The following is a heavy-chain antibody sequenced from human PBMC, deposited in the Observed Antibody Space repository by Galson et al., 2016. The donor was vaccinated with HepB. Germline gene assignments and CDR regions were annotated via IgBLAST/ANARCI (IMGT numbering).Heavy chain of an antibody. D-gene: IGHD1-26*01. CDR1: GYALTELS. J-gene: IGHJ5*02. V-gene: IGHV1-24*01. CDR3: VNVVGATGCGWFDP. Sequence: SVKVSCKVSGYALTELSMHWVRQAPGKGLEWMGGFDTEDDEPLYAQKFQGRLTMTEDTSTDTTYMELSSLRYEDAAIYYCVNVVGATGCGWFDPWGQGTRVTVTA. CDR2: FDTEDDEP.